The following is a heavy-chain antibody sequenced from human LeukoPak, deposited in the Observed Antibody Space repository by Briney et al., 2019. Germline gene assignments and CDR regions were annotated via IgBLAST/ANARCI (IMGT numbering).Heavy chain of an antibody. J-gene: IGHJ4*02. CDR2: IPASGPKA. CDR1: GFTFSSSA. D-gene: IGHD3-16*01. V-gene: IGHV3-23*01. Sequence: GGSLRLSCAASGFTFSSSAMGWVRRAAQKGLEWVSAIPASGPKAYYTGSVRGRFTISRDNSKNTVYLQMQSLRADDTAVYYCVKEASKTFGIYTADYWGQGTLVSVSS. CDR3: VKEASKTFGIYTADY.